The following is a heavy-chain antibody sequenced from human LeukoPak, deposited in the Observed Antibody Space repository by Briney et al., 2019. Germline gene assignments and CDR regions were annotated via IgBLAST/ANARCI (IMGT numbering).Heavy chain of an antibody. J-gene: IGHJ5*02. D-gene: IGHD1-26*01. CDR3: ARASRDGTENWCDP. CDR1: GFTFSSYA. CDR2: ISYDGNNK. V-gene: IGHV3-30-3*01. Sequence: GGSLRLSCAASGFTFSSYAMHWVRQAPGKGLEWVAIISYDGNNKFYADSVKGRFSISRDNSKNTLYLQMNSLRAEDTAVYYCARASRDGTENWCDPWGQGTLVTVSS.